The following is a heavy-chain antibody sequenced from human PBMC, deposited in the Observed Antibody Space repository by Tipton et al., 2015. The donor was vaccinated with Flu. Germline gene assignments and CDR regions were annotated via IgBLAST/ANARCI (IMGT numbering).Heavy chain of an antibody. Sequence: TLSLTCTVSGGSMSTYFWTWIRQTPGKGLEWIGYMSYSGSTDYSSSLKSRATISVGTSKNQFSLKLGSVTAADTAVYFCARQSTMTYYFDYWGQGTLVTVSS. CDR1: GGSMSTYF. V-gene: IGHV4-59*08. J-gene: IGHJ4*02. CDR3: ARQSTMTYYFDY. D-gene: IGHD1/OR15-1a*01. CDR2: MSYSGST.